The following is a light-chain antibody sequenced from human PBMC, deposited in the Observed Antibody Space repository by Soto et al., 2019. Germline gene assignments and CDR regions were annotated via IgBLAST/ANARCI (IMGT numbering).Light chain of an antibody. CDR3: QQYGYSPIT. V-gene: IGKV3-20*01. CDR1: QSLTSSY. Sequence: EIVLTQSPGTLSLSPGEAATLSCRASQSLTSSYLAWYQQRPGQAPSLLIYGVSSRATGIPDRFSGSGSGTDFTLTIDGLEPEDFVVYYCQQYGYSPITFGHGTRLEIK. CDR2: GVS. J-gene: IGKJ5*01.